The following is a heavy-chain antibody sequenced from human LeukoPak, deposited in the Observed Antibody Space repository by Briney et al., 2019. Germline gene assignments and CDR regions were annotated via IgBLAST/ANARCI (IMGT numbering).Heavy chain of an antibody. CDR3: ARRTAVALGVGFDP. D-gene: IGHD6-19*01. CDR1: GGSISSYY. Sequence: SETLSLTCTVSGGSISSYYWSWIRQPPGKGLEWIGYIYYSGSTNYNPSLKSRVTISVDTSKNQFSLKLSSVTAADTAVYYCARRTAVALGVGFDPWGQGTLVTVSS. CDR2: IYYSGST. V-gene: IGHV4-59*01. J-gene: IGHJ5*02.